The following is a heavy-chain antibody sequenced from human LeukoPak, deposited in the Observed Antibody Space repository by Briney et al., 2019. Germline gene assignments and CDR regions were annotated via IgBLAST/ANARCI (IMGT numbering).Heavy chain of an antibody. Sequence: PGGSLRLYCSASGFTFSSYGMHWVRQAPGKGLEWVAVISYDGSNKYYADSVKGRFTISRDNSKNTLYLQMNSLRAEDTAVYYCAKERGYGGNGPIDYWGQGTLVTVSS. V-gene: IGHV3-30*18. CDR1: GFTFSSYG. CDR2: ISYDGSNK. J-gene: IGHJ4*02. CDR3: AKERGYGGNGPIDY. D-gene: IGHD4-23*01.